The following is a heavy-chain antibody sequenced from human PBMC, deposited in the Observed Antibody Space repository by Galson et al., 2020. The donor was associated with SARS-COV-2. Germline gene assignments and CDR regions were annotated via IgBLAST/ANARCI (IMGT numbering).Heavy chain of an antibody. CDR2: IQQDGSEK. V-gene: IGHV3-7*03. CDR3: ARGQWLIGIY. J-gene: IGHJ4*02. CDR1: GFTLSSYW. D-gene: IGHD6-19*01. Sequence: GGSLRLSCVASGFTLSSYWMSWVRQAPGKGLEWVANIQQDGSEKNYVDSVKGRFTISRDNAKNSFYLQMNSLRAEDTAVYYCARGQWLIGIYWGQGSLVTVSS.